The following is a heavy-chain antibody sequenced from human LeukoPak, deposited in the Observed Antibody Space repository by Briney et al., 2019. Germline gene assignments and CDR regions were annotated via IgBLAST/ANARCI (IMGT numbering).Heavy chain of an antibody. CDR1: GGTFSSYA. CDR3: ATSKRPEGSFDY. J-gene: IGHJ4*02. CDR2: IIPIFGTA. Sequence: SVKVSCKASGGTFSSYAISWVRQAPGQGLEWMGGIIPIFGTANYAQKFQGRVTITADESTSTLYMELSSLRSEDTAVYYCATSKRPEGSFDYWGQGTLVTVSS. V-gene: IGHV1-69*13.